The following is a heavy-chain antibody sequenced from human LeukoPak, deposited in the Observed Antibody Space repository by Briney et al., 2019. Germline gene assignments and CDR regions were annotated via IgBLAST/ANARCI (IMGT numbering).Heavy chain of an antibody. CDR1: GFTFSSYV. J-gene: IGHJ4*02. D-gene: IGHD2-8*02. CDR2: IRYDGNIK. V-gene: IGHV3-30*02. CDR3: AGGPGYCTGGTCFDY. Sequence: GGSLRLSCAASGFTFSSYVMHWVRQAPGKGLEWVAFIRYDGNIKYYAESVRGRFAISRDNSKNTLFLQMNSLRTEDTAVYYCAGGPGYCTGGTCFDYWGQGTLVTVSS.